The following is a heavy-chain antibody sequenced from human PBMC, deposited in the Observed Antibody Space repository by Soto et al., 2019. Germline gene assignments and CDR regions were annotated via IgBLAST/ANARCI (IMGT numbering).Heavy chain of an antibody. Sequence: SETLSLTCSVSGAFVSGSFWSWIRQPPGKGLEYIGFMHSTGTSNYNSSLKSRVSVSVDTSKNQISLNLKSVTAEDTAVYYCARSGNTFGRVVWGRGILVTVSS. CDR1: GAFVSGSF. D-gene: IGHD3-16*01. CDR3: ARSGNTFGRVV. CDR2: MHSTGTS. J-gene: IGHJ4*02. V-gene: IGHV4-59*02.